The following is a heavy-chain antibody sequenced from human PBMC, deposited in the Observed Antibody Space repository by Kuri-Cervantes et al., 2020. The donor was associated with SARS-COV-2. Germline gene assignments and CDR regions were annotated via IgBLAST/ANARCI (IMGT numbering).Heavy chain of an antibody. CDR3: ARGAYDTSGYYYGYSYDYGMDV. J-gene: IGHJ6*02. Sequence: ASVKVSCKASGYTFTSYGISWVRRAPGQGLEWMGWISGYNGNTKYAQKLQGRVTMTTDTSTSTAYMELRSLRSDDTAVYYCARGAYDTSGYYYGYSYDYGMDVWGQGTTVTVSS. CDR1: GYTFTSYG. D-gene: IGHD3-22*01. CDR2: ISGYNGNT. V-gene: IGHV1-18*01.